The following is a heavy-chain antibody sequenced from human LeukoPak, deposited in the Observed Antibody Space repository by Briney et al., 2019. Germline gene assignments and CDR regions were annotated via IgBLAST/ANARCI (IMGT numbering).Heavy chain of an antibody. V-gene: IGHV3-23*01. CDR1: GVTFSSSA. J-gene: IGHJ4*02. CDR3: AKQLGYCSDGSCYFPY. Sequence: GGSLRLSCAASGVTFSSSAMSWVRQAPGKGLEWVSAISNNGGYTYYADSVQGRFTISRDNSKSTLCLQMNSLRAEDTAVYYCAKQLGYCSDGSCYFPYWGQGTLVTVSS. CDR2: ISNNGGYT. D-gene: IGHD2-15*01.